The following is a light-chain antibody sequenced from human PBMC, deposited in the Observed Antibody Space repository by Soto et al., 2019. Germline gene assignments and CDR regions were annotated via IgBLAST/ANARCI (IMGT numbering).Light chain of an antibody. Sequence: SVLTQPPSASGSPGQPVTLSCTGTSSDVGDYNFVSWYQQHPGKAPKLIIYEVTKRPSGVPDRFSGSKSGNTASLTVSGLQAEDEADYYCSSYGGSNNVVFGGGTKLTVL. CDR1: SSDVGDYNF. CDR2: EVT. J-gene: IGLJ2*01. CDR3: SSYGGSNNVV. V-gene: IGLV2-8*01.